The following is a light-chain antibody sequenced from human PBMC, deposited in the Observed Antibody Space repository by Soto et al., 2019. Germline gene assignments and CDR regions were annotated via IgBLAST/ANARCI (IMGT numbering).Light chain of an antibody. V-gene: IGLV2-8*01. CDR2: EVT. CDR1: NVGEYDY. Sequence: QSALTQPPSASGSPGQSVTISCTGSNVGEYDYVSWYQQHPDKAPKLMIHEVTKRPSGVPDRFSGSKSGNTASLTVSGLQAEDEADYYCSSFAGSNIGVFGGGTKLTVL. J-gene: IGLJ3*02. CDR3: SSFAGSNIGV.